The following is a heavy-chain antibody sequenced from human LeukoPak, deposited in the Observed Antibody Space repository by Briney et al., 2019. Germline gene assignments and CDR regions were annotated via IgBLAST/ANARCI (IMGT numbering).Heavy chain of an antibody. V-gene: IGHV3-7*01. Sequence: GGSLRLSCAASGFTFEYYWMTWVRQAPGKGLEWVANIRRDRSEKYYVDSVKGRFTISRDNAKNSLYLQMNSLRAEDTAVYYCATLYCSTTSCFDYWGQGTLVTVSS. J-gene: IGHJ4*02. D-gene: IGHD2-2*01. CDR2: IRRDRSEK. CDR1: GFTFEYYW. CDR3: ATLYCSTTSCFDY.